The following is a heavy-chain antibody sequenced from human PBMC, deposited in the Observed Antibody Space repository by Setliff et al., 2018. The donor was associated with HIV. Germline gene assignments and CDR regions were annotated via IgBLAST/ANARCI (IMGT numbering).Heavy chain of an antibody. CDR2: INPSGGST. CDR3: ARGWEGGMDY. D-gene: IGHD1-26*01. Sequence: ASVKVSCKASGYTFTRYFMHCVRQAPGQGLEWLGMINPSGGSTWYAQKFQGRVTMIGDTSTNTLYMELSSLRSEDAAVYYCARGWEGGMDYWGQGTLVTVSS. V-gene: IGHV1-46*01. J-gene: IGHJ4*02. CDR1: GYTFTRYF.